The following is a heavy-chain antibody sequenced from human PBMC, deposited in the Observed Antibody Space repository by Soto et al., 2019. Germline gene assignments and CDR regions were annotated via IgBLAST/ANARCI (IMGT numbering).Heavy chain of an antibody. D-gene: IGHD3-3*01. J-gene: IGHJ6*02. V-gene: IGHV3-30*18. CDR1: GFTFSSYG. CDR3: AKDLTIYDFRPGGMDV. Sequence: GGSLRLSCAASGFTFSSYGMHWVRQAPGKGLEWVAVISYDGSNKYYADSVKGRFTISRDNSKNTLYLQMNSLRAEDTAVYYCAKDLTIYDFRPGGMDVWGQGTTVTVSS. CDR2: ISYDGSNK.